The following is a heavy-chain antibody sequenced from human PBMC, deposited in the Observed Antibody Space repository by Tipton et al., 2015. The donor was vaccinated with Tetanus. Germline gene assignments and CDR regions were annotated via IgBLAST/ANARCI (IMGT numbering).Heavy chain of an antibody. CDR2: IHPGDSDT. D-gene: IGHD7-27*01. CDR1: GYNFSYYS. CDR3: ARRLGPLTGDQIWHFDL. V-gene: IGHV5-51*01. J-gene: IGHJ2*01. Sequence: QSGPEVKKPGESLKISCQGSGYNFSYYSTGWVRQMPGKGLEWMGIIHPGDSDTRYSPSFEGRVSISVDRFITTAYLQWRSLKASDTATYYCARRLGPLTGDQIWHFDLWGRGTPVTVSS.